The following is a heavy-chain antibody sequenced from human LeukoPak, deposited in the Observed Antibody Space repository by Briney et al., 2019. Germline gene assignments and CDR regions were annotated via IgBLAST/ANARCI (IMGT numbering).Heavy chain of an antibody. CDR2: ISSSSSTI. Sequence: PGGSLRLSCAASGFTFSDYSMNWVRQAPGKGLEWVSYISSSSSTIYYADSVKGRFTISRDNAKNSLYLQMNSLRAEDTAVYYCAREIAAADYYYYMDVWGRGTTVTVSS. D-gene: IGHD6-13*01. J-gene: IGHJ6*03. CDR3: AREIAAADYYYYMDV. V-gene: IGHV3-48*01. CDR1: GFTFSDYS.